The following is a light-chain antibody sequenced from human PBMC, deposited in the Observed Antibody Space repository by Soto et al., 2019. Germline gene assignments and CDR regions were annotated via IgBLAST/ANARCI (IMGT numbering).Light chain of an antibody. CDR1: QSVSSY. CDR2: DAS. CDR3: QQRSKWPPIT. Sequence: EIVLTQSPVTLSLSPGERATLSCRASQSVSSYSAWYQQKPGQAPRLLIYDASNGATGIPARFSGGGSGTDFTLTIDNLEPEDFAIYYCQQRSKWPPITFGQGTRLEIK. J-gene: IGKJ5*01. V-gene: IGKV3-11*01.